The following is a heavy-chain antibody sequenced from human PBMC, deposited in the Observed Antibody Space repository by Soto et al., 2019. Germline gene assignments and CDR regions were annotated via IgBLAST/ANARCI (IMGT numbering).Heavy chain of an antibody. J-gene: IGHJ6*03. D-gene: IGHD3-16*01. CDR2: FDPEDGET. V-gene: IGHV1-24*01. CDR1: GYTLTELS. Sequence: ASVKVSCKVSGYTLTELSIHWVRQAPGKGPEWMGGFDPEDGETLYAQKFQGRVTMTEDTSTDTAYMDLSSLSSEDTAVYYCATVYTAAWSTQNYYYMDVWGKGTTVTVSS. CDR3: ATVYTAAWSTQNYYYMDV.